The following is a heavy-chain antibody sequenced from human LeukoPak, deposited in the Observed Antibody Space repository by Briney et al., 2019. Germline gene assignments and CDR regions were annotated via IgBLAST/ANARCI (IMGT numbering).Heavy chain of an antibody. CDR2: INPSGGST. V-gene: IGHV1-46*01. CDR3: ASAVDSSGYYFFDY. Sequence: ASVKVSCKASGYTFTSYYMHWVRQAPGQGLEWMGIINPSGGSTSYAQKFQGRVTITRNTSISTAYMELSSLRSEDTAVYYCASAVDSSGYYFFDYWGQGTLVTVSS. CDR1: GYTFTSYY. J-gene: IGHJ4*02. D-gene: IGHD3-22*01.